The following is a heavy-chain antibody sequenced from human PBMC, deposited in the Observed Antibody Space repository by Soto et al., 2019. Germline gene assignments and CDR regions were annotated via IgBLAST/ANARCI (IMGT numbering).Heavy chain of an antibody. V-gene: IGHV1-46*01. CDR1: GYTFTSYY. J-gene: IGHJ4*02. D-gene: IGHD6-6*01. CDR3: ARDLSIAARPSPLSY. CDR2: TNPSGGST. Sequence: ASVKVSCKASGYTFTSYYMHWVRQAPGQGLEWMGITNPSGGSTSYAQKFQGRVTMTRDTSTSTVYMELSSLRSEDTAVYYCARDLSIAARPSPLSYWGQGTLVTVSS.